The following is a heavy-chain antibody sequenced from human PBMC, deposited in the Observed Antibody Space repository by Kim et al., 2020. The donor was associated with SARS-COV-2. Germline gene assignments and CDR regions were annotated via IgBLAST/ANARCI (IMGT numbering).Heavy chain of an antibody. CDR3: AREEEARLGYSDY. V-gene: IGHV3-11*04. J-gene: IGHJ4*02. Sequence: YGDTVNGRFNNSRDKDKNTMYLQMNSLRAEETAVYYCAREEEARLGYSDYWGQGTLVTVSS. D-gene: IGHD6-13*01.